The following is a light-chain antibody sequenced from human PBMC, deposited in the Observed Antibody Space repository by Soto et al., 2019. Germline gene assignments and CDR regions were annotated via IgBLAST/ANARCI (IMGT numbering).Light chain of an antibody. CDR1: QSVSSSY. V-gene: IGKV3-20*01. J-gene: IGKJ4*01. Sequence: EIVLTQSPGTLSLSPGERATLSCRASQSVSSSYLAWYQQKPGQAPRLLIYGASSRATGIPDRFSGSGSGPDFTRTISRLEPEDFAVYYCQQYGSSPKLTFGGGTKVEIK. CDR2: GAS. CDR3: QQYGSSPKLT.